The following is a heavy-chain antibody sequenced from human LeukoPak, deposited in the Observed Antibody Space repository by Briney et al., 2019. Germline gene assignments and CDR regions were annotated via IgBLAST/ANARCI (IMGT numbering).Heavy chain of an antibody. CDR1: GFTFSSYG. CDR2: ISYGGSNN. Sequence: PGGSLRLACAASGFTFSSYGMHWVRQAPGKGLEWVAVISYGGSNNYYADSVKGRFTISRDNSKNTLCLQMNSLRAEDTAVYYCAKVGLTVTTILDYFDYWGQGTLVTVSS. D-gene: IGHD4-11*01. V-gene: IGHV3-30*18. CDR3: AKVGLTVTTILDYFDY. J-gene: IGHJ4*02.